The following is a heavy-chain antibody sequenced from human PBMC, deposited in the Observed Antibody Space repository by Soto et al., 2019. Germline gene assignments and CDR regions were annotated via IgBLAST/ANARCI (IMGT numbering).Heavy chain of an antibody. CDR1: GYTFTSYD. CDR3: ARRGQNYYDSGGYPNHGMDV. D-gene: IGHD3-22*01. J-gene: IGHJ6*02. CDR2: MNPNSGDT. V-gene: IGHV1-8*01. Sequence: ASVKVSCKASGYTFTSYDINWVRQATGQGLEWMGWMNPNSGDTGYAQKFQGRVTMTRNTSISTAYMELSSLRSEDTAVYYCARRGQNYYDSGGYPNHGMDVWGQGTTVTVSS.